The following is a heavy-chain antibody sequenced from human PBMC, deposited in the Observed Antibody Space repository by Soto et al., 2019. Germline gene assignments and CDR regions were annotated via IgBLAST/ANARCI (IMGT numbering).Heavy chain of an antibody. D-gene: IGHD5-12*01. Sequence: ASVRVSCKASGYPFFTYDISSERQPPGQGLEWMGWISTYSGDTKYAQKFQRRVTMTTDTSTTTAYLELRSLRSDDTAVYYCARHHGPTTSENWFDPWGQGTLVTVSS. CDR1: GYPFFTYD. CDR2: ISTYSGDT. J-gene: IGHJ5*02. CDR3: ARHHGPTTSENWFDP. V-gene: IGHV1-18*01.